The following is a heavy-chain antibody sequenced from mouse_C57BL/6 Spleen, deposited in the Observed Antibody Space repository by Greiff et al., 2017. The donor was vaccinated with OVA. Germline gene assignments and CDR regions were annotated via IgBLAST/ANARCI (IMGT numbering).Heavy chain of an antibody. V-gene: IGHV1-72*01. Sequence: QVQLKQPGAELVKPGASVKLTCKASGYTFTSYWMHWVKQRPGRGLEWIGRIDPNSGGTKYNEKFKSKATLTVDKPSSTAYMQLSSLTSEDSAVYYCARGGSKGDWYFDVWGTGTTVTVSS. CDR1: GYTFTSYW. CDR3: ARGGSKGDWYFDV. J-gene: IGHJ1*03. CDR2: IDPNSGGT.